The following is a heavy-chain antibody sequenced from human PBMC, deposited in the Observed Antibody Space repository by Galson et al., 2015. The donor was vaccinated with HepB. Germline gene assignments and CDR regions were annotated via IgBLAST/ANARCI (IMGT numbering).Heavy chain of an antibody. D-gene: IGHD4-11*01. Sequence: SVKVSCKASGYTFTGYYMHWVRQAPGQGLEWMGWINPNSGGTNYAQKFQGRVTMTRDTSISTAYMELSRLRSDDTAVYYCARPMTTVMDAFDIWGQGTMVTVSS. CDR3: ARPMTTVMDAFDI. CDR1: GYTFTGYY. J-gene: IGHJ3*02. V-gene: IGHV1-2*02. CDR2: INPNSGGT.